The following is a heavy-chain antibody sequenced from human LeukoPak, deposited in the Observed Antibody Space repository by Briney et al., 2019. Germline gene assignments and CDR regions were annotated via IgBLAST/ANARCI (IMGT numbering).Heavy chain of an antibody. CDR2: ISGSSGII. CDR3: ARGWGFSPGDI. D-gene: IGHD2/OR15-2a*01. J-gene: IGHJ3*02. CDR1: GFTFNTYT. V-gene: IGHV3-48*01. Sequence: GGSLRLSCAASGFTFNTYTMNWVRQAPGKGLEWVSYISGSSGIIDYADSVRGRFTISRDNAKNSLYLQMNSLRAEDTAVYYCARGWGFSPGDIWGQGTMVTVSS.